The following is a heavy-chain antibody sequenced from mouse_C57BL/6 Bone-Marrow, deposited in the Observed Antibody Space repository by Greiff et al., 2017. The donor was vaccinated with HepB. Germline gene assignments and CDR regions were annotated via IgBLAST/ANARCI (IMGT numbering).Heavy chain of an antibody. D-gene: IGHD1-1*01. CDR2: INPSNGGT. CDR3: ARWRYYYGSSYLFAY. CDR1: GYTFTSYW. Sequence: QVQLKESGTELVKPGASVKLSCKASGYTFTSYWMHWVKQRPGQGLEWIGNINPSNGGTNYNEKFKSKATLTVDKSSSTAYMQLSSLTSEDSAVYYCARWRYYYGSSYLFAYWGQGTLVTVSA. V-gene: IGHV1-53*01. J-gene: IGHJ3*01.